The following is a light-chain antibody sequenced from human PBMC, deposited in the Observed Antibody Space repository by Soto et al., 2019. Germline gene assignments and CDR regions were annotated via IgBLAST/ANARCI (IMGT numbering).Light chain of an antibody. J-gene: IGKJ2*01. CDR1: QSISSQ. Sequence: DIQMTQSPSSLSASVGDRVTITCRASQSISSQLNWYQQKPGKAPKFLISAASTLQSGVPSRFRGSGSGTDFTLTISSLQPDDLATYFCQQSYSPPYTFVQGTKLEIK. CDR2: AAS. V-gene: IGKV1-39*01. CDR3: QQSYSPPYT.